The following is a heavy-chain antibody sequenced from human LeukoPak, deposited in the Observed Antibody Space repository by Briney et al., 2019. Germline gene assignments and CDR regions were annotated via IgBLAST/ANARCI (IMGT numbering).Heavy chain of an antibody. V-gene: IGHV1-18*01. J-gene: IGHJ4*02. Sequence: GASVKVSCKASGYTFTSYGIIWVRQAPGQGLEWMGWISAYNGNTNYAQKLQGRVTMTTDTSTSTAYMELRSLRSDDTAVYYCARDRSSSWWSPFDYWGQGTLVTVSS. D-gene: IGHD6-13*01. CDR2: ISAYNGNT. CDR3: ARDRSSSWWSPFDY. CDR1: GYTFTSYG.